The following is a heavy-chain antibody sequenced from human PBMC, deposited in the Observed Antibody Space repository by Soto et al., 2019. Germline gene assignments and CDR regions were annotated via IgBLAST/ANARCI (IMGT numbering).Heavy chain of an antibody. D-gene: IGHD5-12*01. CDR3: VKGAGWLQDVDY. V-gene: IGHV3-64D*08. Sequence: GGSLRLSCSASGFTFNNNPMYWVRQAPGKGLEYVSLISANGGSTHYADSVKGRFSISRDNSENTLYLQMSSLRAEDTAVYYCVKGAGWLQDVDYWGQGTLVTVSS. CDR2: ISANGGST. CDR1: GFTFNNNP. J-gene: IGHJ4*02.